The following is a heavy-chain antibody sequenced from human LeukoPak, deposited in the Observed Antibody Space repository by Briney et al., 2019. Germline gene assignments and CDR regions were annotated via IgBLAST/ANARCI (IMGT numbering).Heavy chain of an antibody. D-gene: IGHD6-6*01. Sequence: PSETLSLTCTVSGGSISSSSYYWGWIRQPPGKGLEWIGSIYYSGSTYYNQSLKSRVTISVDTSKNQFSLKLSSVTAADTAVYYCARETYSSSSPTGHDAFDIWGQGTMVTVSS. CDR1: GGSISSSSYY. CDR2: IYYSGST. CDR3: ARETYSSSSPTGHDAFDI. V-gene: IGHV4-39*07. J-gene: IGHJ3*02.